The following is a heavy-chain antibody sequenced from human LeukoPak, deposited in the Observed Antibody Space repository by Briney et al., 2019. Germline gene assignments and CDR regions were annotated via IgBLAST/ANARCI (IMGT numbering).Heavy chain of an antibody. CDR2: INHSGST. CDR3: GSSGTVAGSFDY. D-gene: IGHD6-19*01. Sequence: SETLSPTCTVSGGSISSGGYCWSWIRQHPGKGLEWIGQINHSGSTNYNPSRKSRVTISVDTSKNQFSLKLSSVTAADTAVYYWGSSGTVAGSFDYWGQGTLVTVSS. V-gene: IGHV4-39*07. CDR1: GGSISSGGYC. J-gene: IGHJ4*02.